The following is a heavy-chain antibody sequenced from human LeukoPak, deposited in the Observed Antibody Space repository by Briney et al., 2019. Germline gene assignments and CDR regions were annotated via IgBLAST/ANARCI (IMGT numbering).Heavy chain of an antibody. Sequence: GSLRLSCAASGFTFSSYSMNWVRQAPGKGLEWVSSISSSSSYIYYADSVKGRFTISRDNAKNSLYLQMNSLRAEDTAVYYCARTGGWGYSSSSGYYFNYWGQGTLVTVSS. J-gene: IGHJ4*02. CDR3: ARTGGWGYSSSSGYYFNY. D-gene: IGHD6-6*01. CDR1: GFTFSSYS. V-gene: IGHV3-21*01. CDR2: ISSSSSYI.